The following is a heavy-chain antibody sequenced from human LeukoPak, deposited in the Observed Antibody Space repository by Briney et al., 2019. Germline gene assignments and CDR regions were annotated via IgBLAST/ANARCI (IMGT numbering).Heavy chain of an antibody. Sequence: GESLKISCKGSGYTFNTNWIAWVRQKPGKGLEWMGVIYPDDSDVRYNPSFEGLVTISADKSSSAVSLHWSSLRASDSAMYYCARRRGSLYSFDSWGQGTLVTVSS. J-gene: IGHJ4*02. CDR1: GYTFNTNW. CDR2: IYPDDSDV. CDR3: ARRRGSLYSFDS. V-gene: IGHV5-51*01. D-gene: IGHD3-10*02.